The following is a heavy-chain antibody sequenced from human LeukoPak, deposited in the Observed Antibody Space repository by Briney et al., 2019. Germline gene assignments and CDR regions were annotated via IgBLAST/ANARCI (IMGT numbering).Heavy chain of an antibody. D-gene: IGHD2-15*01. J-gene: IGHJ5*02. V-gene: IGHV4-30-2*06. CDR3: ARGEGNCSGGSCYSSWFDP. CDR2: IYHSGST. Sequence: SETLSLTCAVSGGSISSGGYSWSWIRQSPGKGLEWIGYIYHSGSTYYNPSLKSRVTISVDRSKNQFSLKLSSVTAADTAVYYCARGEGNCSGGSCYSSWFDPWGQGTLVTVSS. CDR1: GGSISSGGYS.